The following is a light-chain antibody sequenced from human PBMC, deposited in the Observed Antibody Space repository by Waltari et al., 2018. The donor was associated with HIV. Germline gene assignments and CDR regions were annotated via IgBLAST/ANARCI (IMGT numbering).Light chain of an antibody. CDR2: GNV. CDR1: SSNVEAAYD. Sequence: QSVLTQPPSVSGAPGQRVTISCTKSSSNVEAAYDVHWFQQVPVTAPKLLIYGNVNRPSGVPDRFSGSRSGTSASLAITGLQAEDEADYYCQSYDTSLTDIIFGGGTKLTVL. V-gene: IGLV1-40*01. J-gene: IGLJ2*01. CDR3: QSYDTSLTDII.